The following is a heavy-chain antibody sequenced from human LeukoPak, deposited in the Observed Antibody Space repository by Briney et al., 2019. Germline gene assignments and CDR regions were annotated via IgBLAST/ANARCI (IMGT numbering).Heavy chain of an antibody. V-gene: IGHV4-31*03. CDR3: ARVLRWFGELFHQGMDV. J-gene: IGHJ6*02. CDR1: GGSLSSGGYY. D-gene: IGHD3-10*01. CDR2: IYYSGST. Sequence: SETLSLTCTVSGGSLSSGGYYWSWIRQHPGKGLEWIGYIYYSGSTYYNPSLKSRVTISVDTSKNQFSLKLSSVTAADTAVYYCARVLRWFGELFHQGMDVWGQGTTVTVSS.